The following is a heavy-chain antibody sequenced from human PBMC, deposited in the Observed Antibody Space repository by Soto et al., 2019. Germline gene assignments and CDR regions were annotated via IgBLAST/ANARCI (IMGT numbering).Heavy chain of an antibody. V-gene: IGHV3-23*01. CDR2: IKSDGSST. Sequence: PGGSLRLSCVASGFSFDNYAMSWVRQAPGKGLEWVSAIKSDGSSTYYAASVKDRFIISRDNSKNTLYLQLNSLRAEDTAVYYCAQLGLMTFSHKHYFNHWGRGTLVTVSS. D-gene: IGHD3-16*01. J-gene: IGHJ4*02. CDR1: GFSFDNYA. CDR3: AQLGLMTFSHKHYFNH.